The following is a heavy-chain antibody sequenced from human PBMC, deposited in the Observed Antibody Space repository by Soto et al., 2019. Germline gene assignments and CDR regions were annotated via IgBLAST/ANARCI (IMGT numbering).Heavy chain of an antibody. V-gene: IGHV3-23*01. CDR1: GFTFSSYA. CDR2: ISGSGGST. CDR3: AKGRQWELPLDY. Sequence: EVQLLESGGGLVQPGGSLRLSCAASGFTFSSYAMSWVRQAPGKGLEWVSAISGSGGSTYYADSVKGRFTISRDTSKNTLYLQMNRLRAEDTAVYSCAKGRQWELPLDYWGQGTLVTVSS. J-gene: IGHJ4*02. D-gene: IGHD1-26*01.